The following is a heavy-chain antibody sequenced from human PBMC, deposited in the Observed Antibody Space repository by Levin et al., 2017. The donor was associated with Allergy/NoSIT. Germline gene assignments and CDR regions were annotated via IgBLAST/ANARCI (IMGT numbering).Heavy chain of an antibody. V-gene: IGHV6-1*01. J-gene: IGHJ4*02. CDR1: GDSVSSSSAA. Sequence: PSETLSLTCAISGDSVSSSSAAWNWIRQSPSRGLEWLGRTYYRSTWYHEYAESVQSRMTVNPDTSKNQFSLHLNSVTPEDTAVYYCVRGGYNFDYWGQGTLVTVSS. D-gene: IGHD5-18*01. CDR2: TYYRSTWYH. CDR3: VRGGYNFDY.